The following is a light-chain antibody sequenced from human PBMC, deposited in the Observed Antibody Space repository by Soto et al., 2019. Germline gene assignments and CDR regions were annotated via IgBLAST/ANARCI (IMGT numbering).Light chain of an antibody. CDR1: QSLVYSDGNTY. J-gene: IGKJ1*01. CDR3: IQFSHFPRT. Sequence: VLTQTPLSSPVTLGQPASISCRSSQSLVYSDGNTYLSWLQQRTGQTPRLLIYQVSNRFSGVLDTLSGSGAGTDFSLKISRVEAEDVGVYSCIQFSHFPRTFGQGTKVEIK. V-gene: IGKV2-24*01. CDR2: QVS.